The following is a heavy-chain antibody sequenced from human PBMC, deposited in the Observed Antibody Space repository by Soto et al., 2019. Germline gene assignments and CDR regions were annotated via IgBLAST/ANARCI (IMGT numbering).Heavy chain of an antibody. J-gene: IGHJ6*02. CDR2: VSWNSANI. D-gene: IGHD1-1*01. Sequence: EVQLVESGGGLVQPGRSLRLSCAASGFTFDDHAMHWVRQVPGKGLEWVSAVSWNSANIGYADSVKGRFTISRDNAKSSRYLQMNSLRPEDTALYYCARDVLGGEHPFYNKMDVWGQGTTVTVSS. V-gene: IGHV3-9*01. CDR3: ARDVLGGEHPFYNKMDV. CDR1: GFTFDDHA.